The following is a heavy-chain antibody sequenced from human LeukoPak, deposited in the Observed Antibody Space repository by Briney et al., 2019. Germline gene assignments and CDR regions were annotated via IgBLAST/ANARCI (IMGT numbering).Heavy chain of an antibody. CDR3: ARKLRCGGDCSWYFDL. Sequence: PSETLSLTCAVSGGSISSGGYSWSWIRQPPGKGLEWIGYIYHSGSTYYNPSLKSRVTISVDRSKNQFSLKLGSVTAADTAVYYCARKLRCGGDCSWYFDLWGRGTLVTVSS. CDR1: GGSISSGGYS. V-gene: IGHV4-30-2*01. J-gene: IGHJ2*01. D-gene: IGHD2-21*02. CDR2: IYHSGST.